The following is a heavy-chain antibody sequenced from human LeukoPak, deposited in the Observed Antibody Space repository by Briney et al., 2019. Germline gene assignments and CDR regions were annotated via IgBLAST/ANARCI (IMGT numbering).Heavy chain of an antibody. CDR3: ARDVDDVVVIPAAMDV. CDR1: GGTFSNYA. Sequence: SVKVSCKASGGTFSNYAISWVRQAPGQRLEWMGGFIPVFRTAHYAQNFQGRVTITADESTSTVYLELSSLRSEDTAVYYCARDVDDVVVIPAAMDVWGQGTAVTVSS. J-gene: IGHJ6*02. V-gene: IGHV1-69*13. CDR2: FIPVFRTA. D-gene: IGHD2-2*01.